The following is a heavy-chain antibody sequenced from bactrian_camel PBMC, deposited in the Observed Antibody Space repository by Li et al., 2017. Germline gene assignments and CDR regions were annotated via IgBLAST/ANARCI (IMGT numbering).Heavy chain of an antibody. V-gene: IGHV3S55*01. J-gene: IGHJ4*01. CDR3: AASDLPACNGNRKYLYDY. D-gene: IGHD1*01. CDR1: GFRFDGSD. Sequence: HVQLVESGGGSVQAGGSLRLSCTASGFRFDGSDWGWYRQGPGNECELVSSIRTDDSKYYGDSVKGRFTISRDNAQNTMYLQMTSLKAEDTAVYYCAASDLPACNGNRKYLYDYWGQGTQVTVS. CDR2: IRTDDSK.